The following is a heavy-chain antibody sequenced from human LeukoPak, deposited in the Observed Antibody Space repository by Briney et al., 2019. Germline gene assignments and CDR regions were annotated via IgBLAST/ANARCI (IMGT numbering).Heavy chain of an antibody. CDR1: GFSISMYW. J-gene: IGHJ6*02. V-gene: IGHV3-7*04. CDR3: ARPYYSNYYYYGMDV. D-gene: IGHD4-11*01. CDR2: IKQDGSEK. Sequence: GGSLRLSCAASGFSISMYWMSWVRQAPGKGLEWVANIKQDGSEKYYVDSVKGRFAISRDNAKNSLYLQMNSLRAEDTAVYYCARPYYSNYYYYGMDVWGQGTTVTVSS.